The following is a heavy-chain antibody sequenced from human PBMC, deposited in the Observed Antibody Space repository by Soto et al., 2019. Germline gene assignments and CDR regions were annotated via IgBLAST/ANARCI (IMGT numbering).Heavy chain of an antibody. Sequence: QVQLQESGPGLVRPSETLSLTCTVSGGSFSSYYWTWIRQSPGKGLEWIGYIYYSGSTDYNPSLRGRLAISIATATNQFSMRLNSMTDADTDVYYCAGRDCSGTNCYYLDYYYMDVWGKGTTVTVSS. J-gene: IGHJ6*03. CDR3: AGRDCSGTNCYYLDYYYMDV. D-gene: IGHD2-2*01. CDR2: IYYSGST. CDR1: GGSFSSYY. V-gene: IGHV4-59*08.